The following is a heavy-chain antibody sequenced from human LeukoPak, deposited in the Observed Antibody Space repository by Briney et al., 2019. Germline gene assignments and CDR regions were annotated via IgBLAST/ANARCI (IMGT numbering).Heavy chain of an antibody. Sequence: PGGSLRLSCAASGFTFSSYDMHWVRQATGKGLEWVSAIGTAGDTYYPGSVKGRFTISRENAKNSLCLQMNSLRAGDTAVYYCARGIAAAGRGNWFDPWGQGTLVTVSS. V-gene: IGHV3-13*01. CDR2: IGTAGDT. D-gene: IGHD6-13*01. CDR1: GFTFSSYD. CDR3: ARGIAAAGRGNWFDP. J-gene: IGHJ5*02.